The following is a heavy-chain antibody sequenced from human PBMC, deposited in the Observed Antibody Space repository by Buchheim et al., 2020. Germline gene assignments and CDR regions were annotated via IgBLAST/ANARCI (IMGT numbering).Heavy chain of an antibody. V-gene: IGHV3-30*18. D-gene: IGHD4-11*01. CDR3: AKDRLTVTTYYYYYYGMDV. Sequence: QVQLVESGGGVVQPGRSLRLSCAASGFTFSSYGMHWVRQAPGKGLEWVAVISYDGSNKYYADSVKGRFTIPRDNSKNTLYLQMNSLRAEDTAVYYCAKDRLTVTTYYYYYYGMDVWGQGTT. J-gene: IGHJ6*02. CDR1: GFTFSSYG. CDR2: ISYDGSNK.